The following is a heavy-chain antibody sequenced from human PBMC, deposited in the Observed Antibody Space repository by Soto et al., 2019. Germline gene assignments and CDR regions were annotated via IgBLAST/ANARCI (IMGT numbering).Heavy chain of an antibody. V-gene: IGHV3-53*01. J-gene: IGHJ6*02. CDR3: ARGPPDV. CDR1: GCSISEFY. CDR2: IYSGGST. Sequence: PSETLSLTCTVSGCSISEFYWSWVRQAPGKGLEWVSVIYSGGSTYYADSVKGRFTISRDNSKNTLYLQMNSLRAEDTAVYYCARGPPDVWGQGTTVTVSS.